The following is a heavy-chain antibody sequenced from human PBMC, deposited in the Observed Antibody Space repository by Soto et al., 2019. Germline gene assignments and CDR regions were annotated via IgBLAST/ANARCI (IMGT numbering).Heavy chain of an antibody. CDR1: GGSISSYY. D-gene: IGHD5-12*01. Sequence: QVQLQESGPGLVKPSETLSLTCTVSGGSISSYYWSWIRQPPGKGLEWIGYIYYSGSTNYNPSLKGRVTTSVDTSTNQFSLKLSCVTAADTAVYYCAGTVDIVATTRPFAYWGQGTLVTVSS. CDR2: IYYSGST. V-gene: IGHV4-59*08. J-gene: IGHJ4*02. CDR3: AGTVDIVATTRPFAY.